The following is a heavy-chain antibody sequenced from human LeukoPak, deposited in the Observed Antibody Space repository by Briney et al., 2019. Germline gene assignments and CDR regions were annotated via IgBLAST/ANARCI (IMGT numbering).Heavy chain of an antibody. CDR1: GFTFSSYW. D-gene: IGHD1-14*01. CDR3: ARKMSGGPYFDY. Sequence: PGGSLRLSCAASGFTFSSYWMHRVRQAPGEGLVWVSRINSDESGTYYADSVKGRFTISRDNAKNTMYLQMNSLRAEDTAVYYCARKMSGGPYFDYWGQGTPGHRLL. V-gene: IGHV3-74*01. CDR2: INSDESGT. J-gene: IGHJ4*02.